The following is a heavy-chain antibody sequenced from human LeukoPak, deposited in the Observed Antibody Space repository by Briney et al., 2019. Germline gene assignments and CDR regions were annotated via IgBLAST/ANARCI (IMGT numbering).Heavy chain of an antibody. D-gene: IGHD2-21*01. CDR3: ARIRCGRGQARCYNH. V-gene: IGHV4-34*01. CDR2: VSPGGYT. CDR1: GVSVSDYY. J-gene: IGHJ5*02. Sequence: SETLSLTCAVSGVSVSDYYWSWIRQSPEKGLEWIGEVSPGGYTTYNPSLRSRVIISEDTSENQLSLNVTSVTAADTALYYCARIRCGRGQARCYNHWAQGSLVTVSS.